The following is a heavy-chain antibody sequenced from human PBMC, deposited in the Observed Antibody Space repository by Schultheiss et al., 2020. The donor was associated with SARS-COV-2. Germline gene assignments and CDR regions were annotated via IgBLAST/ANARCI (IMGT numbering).Heavy chain of an antibody. V-gene: IGHV4-30-4*01. J-gene: IGHJ5*02. Sequence: SETLSLTCTVSGGSISSGDYYWSWIRQPPGKGLEWIGYIYYSGSTYYNPSLKSRVTISVDTSKNQFSLKLSSVTAADTAVYYCARGATDYDFWRVGFDPWGQGTLVTVAS. D-gene: IGHD3-3*01. CDR1: GGSISSGDYY. CDR2: IYYSGST. CDR3: ARGATDYDFWRVGFDP.